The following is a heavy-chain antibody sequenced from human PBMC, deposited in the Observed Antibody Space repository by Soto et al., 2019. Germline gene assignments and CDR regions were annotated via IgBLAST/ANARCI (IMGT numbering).Heavy chain of an antibody. D-gene: IGHD6-19*01. CDR1: GYNFTSYW. J-gene: IGHJ6*02. CDR3: ARLGIAVAGTYGMDV. Sequence: GETLKISCMGSGYNFTSYWIGWARQMPGKGLEWMGIIYPGDSDTRYSPSFQGQVSISADKSISTAYLQWSSLKASDTAMYYCARLGIAVAGTYGMDVWGQGTTVTVSS. V-gene: IGHV5-51*01. CDR2: IYPGDSDT.